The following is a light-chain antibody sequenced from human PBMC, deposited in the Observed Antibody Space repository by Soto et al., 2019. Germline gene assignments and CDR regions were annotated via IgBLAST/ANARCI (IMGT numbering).Light chain of an antibody. J-gene: IGLJ3*02. V-gene: IGLV7-46*01. CDR1: TGGVTSGHY. CDR3: LLSYSGNRV. Sequence: QTVVTQEPSLTVSPGGTVTLTCGSRTGGVTSGHYPYWFQQKPGQAPRTLIYDTSNKYSWTPARFSGSLFGGKAALTLSGAQPEDEADYYCLLSYSGNRVFGGGTKLTVL. CDR2: DTS.